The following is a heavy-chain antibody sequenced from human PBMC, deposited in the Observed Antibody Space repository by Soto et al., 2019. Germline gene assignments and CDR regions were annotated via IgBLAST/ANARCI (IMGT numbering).Heavy chain of an antibody. V-gene: IGHV4-30-4*01. Sequence: PSETLSLTCTVSGDSIISGDYYWSWIRQTPGKGLEWIGYIYYSGDTNYNPSLKSRVIISVDTSKNQFSLKLSSVTAADTAVYYCARSRVPLLWFSFDPWGQGTLVTVSS. CDR2: IYYSGDT. CDR3: ARSRVPLLWFSFDP. D-gene: IGHD3-10*01. CDR1: GDSIISGDYY. J-gene: IGHJ5*02.